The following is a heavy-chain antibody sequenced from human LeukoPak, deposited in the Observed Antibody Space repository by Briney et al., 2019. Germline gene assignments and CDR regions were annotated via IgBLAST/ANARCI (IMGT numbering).Heavy chain of an antibody. CDR3: ASPDQRPDHYYYMDV. D-gene: IGHD1-14*01. V-gene: IGHV1-69*06. Sequence: GDSVKVSCKASGYTFTSYAISWVRQAPGQGLEWMGGIIPIFGTANYAQKFQGRVTITADKSTSTAYMELSSLRSEDTTVYYCASPDQRPDHYYYMDVWGKGTTVTVSS. CDR1: GYTFTSYA. J-gene: IGHJ6*03. CDR2: IIPIFGTA.